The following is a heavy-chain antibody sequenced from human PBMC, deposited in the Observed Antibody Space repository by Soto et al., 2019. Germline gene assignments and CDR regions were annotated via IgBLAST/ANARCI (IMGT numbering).Heavy chain of an antibody. CDR1: GYTFTSYG. CDR2: ISAYNGNT. CDR3: ARDSLELRYFDWLQHGDY. V-gene: IGHV1-18*01. D-gene: IGHD3-9*01. Sequence: ASVKVSCKASGYTFTSYGISWVRQAPGQGLEWMGWISAYNGNTNYAQKLQGRVTMTTDTSTSTAYMELRSLRSDDTAVYYCARDSLELRYFDWLQHGDYWGQGTLVTVSS. J-gene: IGHJ4*02.